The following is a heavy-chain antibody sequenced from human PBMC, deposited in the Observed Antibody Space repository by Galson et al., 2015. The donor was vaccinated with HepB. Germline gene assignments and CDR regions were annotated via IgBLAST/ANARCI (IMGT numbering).Heavy chain of an antibody. J-gene: IGHJ4*02. CDR3: ARDRFGLPAAPFDY. V-gene: IGHV1-2*02. D-gene: IGHD2-2*01. Sequence: SVKASCKASGYTFTGYYMHWVRQAPGQGLEWMGWINPNSGGTNYAQKFQGRVTMTRDTSISTAYMELSRLRSDDTAVYYCARDRFGLPAAPFDYWGQGTLVTVSS. CDR1: GYTFTGYY. CDR2: INPNSGGT.